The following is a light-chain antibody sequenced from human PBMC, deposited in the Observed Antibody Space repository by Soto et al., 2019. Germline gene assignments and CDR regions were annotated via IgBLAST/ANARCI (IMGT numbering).Light chain of an antibody. CDR3: QQYHSYPLT. CDR2: DAS. J-gene: IGKJ4*01. Sequence: DIEMTQSPSTLSASVGDRDTITCRASQTISSWLAWYQQKPGKAPNLLIYDASSLESGVPSRFSGSGSGTEFTLTISSLQPDDFATYYCQQYHSYPLTFGGGTKVEIK. CDR1: QTISSW. V-gene: IGKV1-5*01.